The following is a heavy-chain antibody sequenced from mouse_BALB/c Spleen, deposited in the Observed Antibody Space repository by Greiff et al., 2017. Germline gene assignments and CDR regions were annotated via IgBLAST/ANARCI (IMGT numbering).Heavy chain of an antibody. CDR1: GFDFSRYW. V-gene: IGHV4-1*02. CDR3: ARREIYYDYFYYAMDY. D-gene: IGHD2-4*01. J-gene: IGHJ4*01. CDR2: INPDSSTI. Sequence: EVQLQESGGGLVQPGGSLKLSCAASGFDFSRYWMSWVRQAPGKGLEWIGEINPDSSTINYTPSLKDKFIISRDNAKNTLYLQMSKVRSEDTALYYCARREIYYDYFYYAMDYWGQGTSVTVSS.